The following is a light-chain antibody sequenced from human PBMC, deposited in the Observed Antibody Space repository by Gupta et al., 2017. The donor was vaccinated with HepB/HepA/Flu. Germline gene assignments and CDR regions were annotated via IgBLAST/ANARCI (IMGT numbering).Light chain of an antibody. V-gene: IGLV3-21*03. J-gene: IGLJ2*01. CDR2: EDS. CDR1: NIGSKS. CDR3: QVWDSSRDQGV. Sequence: SYVLTQPPSVSVAPGKTARITCGGNNIGSKSVHWYQQKPGQAPVLVVYEDSDRPSGIPERFSGSNSGNTATLTISRVEAGDEADYDWQVWDSSRDQGVFGGGTKLTVL.